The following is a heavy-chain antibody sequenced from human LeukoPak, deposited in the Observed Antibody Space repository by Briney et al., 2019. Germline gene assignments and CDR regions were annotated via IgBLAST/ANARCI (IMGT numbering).Heavy chain of an antibody. CDR1: GYTFTGYY. CDR2: MNPNSGNT. V-gene: IGHV1-8*03. J-gene: IGHJ4*02. D-gene: IGHD5-24*01. Sequence: ASVKVSCKASGYTFTGYYMHWVRQAPGQGLEWMGWMNPNSGNTGYAQKFQGRVTITRNTSISTAYMELSSLRSEDTAVYYCARVAEDGYKSGFDYWGQGTLVTVSS. CDR3: ARVAEDGYKSGFDY.